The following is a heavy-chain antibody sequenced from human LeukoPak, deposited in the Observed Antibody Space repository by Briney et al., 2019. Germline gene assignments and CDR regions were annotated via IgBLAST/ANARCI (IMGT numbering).Heavy chain of an antibody. CDR2: INHSGST. Sequence: SETLSLTCAVYGGSFSGYYWSWIRQPPGKGLEWIGEINHSGSTNYNPSLKSRVTISVDTSKNQSSLKLSSVTAADTAVYYCARGRKNYYDSSGYYYWGQGTLVTVSS. D-gene: IGHD3-22*01. CDR3: ARGRKNYYDSSGYYY. V-gene: IGHV4-34*01. J-gene: IGHJ4*02. CDR1: GGSFSGYY.